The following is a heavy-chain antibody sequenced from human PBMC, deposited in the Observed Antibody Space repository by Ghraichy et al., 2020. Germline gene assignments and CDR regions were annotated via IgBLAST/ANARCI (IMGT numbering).Heavy chain of an antibody. CDR1: GYTFTSYG. V-gene: IGHV1-18*01. D-gene: IGHD2-15*01. J-gene: IGHJ4*02. Sequence: ASVKVSCKASGYTFTSYGISWVRQAPGQGLEWMGWISAYNGNTNYAQKLQGRVTMTTDTSTSTAYMELRSLRSDDTAVYYCAREGRYCSGGSCYFYDYWGQGTLVTVSS. CDR3: AREGRYCSGGSCYFYDY. CDR2: ISAYNGNT.